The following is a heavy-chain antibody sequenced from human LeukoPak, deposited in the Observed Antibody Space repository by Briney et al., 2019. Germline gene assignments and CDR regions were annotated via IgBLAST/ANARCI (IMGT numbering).Heavy chain of an antibody. CDR2: ISGSGGST. V-gene: IGHV3-23*01. CDR1: GFTFSSHA. D-gene: IGHD6-19*01. J-gene: IGHJ4*02. Sequence: PGGSLRLSCAASGFTFSSHAMSWVRQAPGKGLEWVSAISGSGGSTYYADSVKGRFTISRDKSKNTLYLQMNSLRAEDTAVYYCARDRGWFDYWGQGTLVTVSS. CDR3: ARDRGWFDY.